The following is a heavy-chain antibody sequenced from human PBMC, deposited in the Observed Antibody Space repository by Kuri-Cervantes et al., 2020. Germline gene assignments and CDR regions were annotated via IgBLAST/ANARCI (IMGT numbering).Heavy chain of an antibody. CDR2: VSAFNGYA. J-gene: IGHJ4*02. CDR1: GYTFTSYV. Sequence: ASAKVSCKASGYTFTSYVISWVLQAPGQGLEWMGWVSAFNGYANYAQNLQGRVTMTTDTSTKTTYMELRSRRPDDTASYYCAREGGYCTGGVCYVDYWGQGTLVTVSS. D-gene: IGHD2-8*02. CDR3: AREGGYCTGGVCYVDY. V-gene: IGHV1-18*01.